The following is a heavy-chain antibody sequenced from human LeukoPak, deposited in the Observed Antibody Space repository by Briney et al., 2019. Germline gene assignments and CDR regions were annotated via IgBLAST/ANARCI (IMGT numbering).Heavy chain of an antibody. CDR2: IYHSGST. CDR1: VGSINSDY. V-gene: IGHV4-59*01. CDR3: ARVGGMTRINNGAFDI. D-gene: IGHD2-8*01. Sequence: SETLSLTCSVSVGSINSDYWNWIRQPPGKGLEWIGYIYHSGSTNYNTSLKSRVTISIDKAKKQFSLKLISVTAADTAIYYCARVGGMTRINNGAFDIWGQGTMVTVSS. J-gene: IGHJ3*02.